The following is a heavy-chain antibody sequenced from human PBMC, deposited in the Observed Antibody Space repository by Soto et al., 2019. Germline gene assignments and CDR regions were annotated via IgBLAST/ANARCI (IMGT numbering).Heavy chain of an antibody. CDR3: ARGGSDGYNWFDP. J-gene: IGHJ5*02. V-gene: IGHV3-7*01. CDR2: IKQEGSKK. D-gene: IGHD3-16*01. Sequence: EAQLVESGGGLVQPGGSLRVSCAVSGFTFSSYWMSWVRQAPGKGLEWVAKIKQEGSKKDYVDSVKGRFTISRDNANISLFLHMYSLRAEDTGVCYCARGGSDGYNWFDPWGQGTLVTVSS. CDR1: GFTFSSYW.